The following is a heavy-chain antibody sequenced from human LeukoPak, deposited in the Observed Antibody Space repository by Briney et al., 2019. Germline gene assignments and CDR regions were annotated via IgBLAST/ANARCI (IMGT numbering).Heavy chain of an antibody. CDR3: ARGPGSGSYYGY. D-gene: IGHD3-10*01. V-gene: IGHV4-34*01. CDR1: GGSFSGYY. Sequence: SETLSLTCAVYGGSFSGYYWSWIRQPPGKGLEWIGEINHSGSTNYNPSLKSRVTISVDTPKNQFSLKLSSVTAADTAVYYCARGPGSGSYYGYWGQGTLVTVSS. J-gene: IGHJ4*02. CDR2: INHSGST.